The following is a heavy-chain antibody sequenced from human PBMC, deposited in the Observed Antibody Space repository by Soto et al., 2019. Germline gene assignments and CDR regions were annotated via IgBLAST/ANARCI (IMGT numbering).Heavy chain of an antibody. Sequence: PSETLSLTCAVSGDSITSSHYWGWIRQPPGKGLEWIGSIHYSGRTKYNPSLKSRVTISVDTSKNLLSLRLTSMTAAETAVYYCASDYFGSGNILWDWGQGALVTVSS. CDR3: ASDYFGSGNILWD. V-gene: IGHV4-39*01. J-gene: IGHJ4*02. CDR2: IHYSGRT. D-gene: IGHD3-10*01. CDR1: GDSITSSHY.